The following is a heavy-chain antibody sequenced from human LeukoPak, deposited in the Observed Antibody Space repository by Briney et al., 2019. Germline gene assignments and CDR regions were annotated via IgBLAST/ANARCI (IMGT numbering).Heavy chain of an antibody. CDR1: GFTVSSNY. CDR2: IYSGGKT. D-gene: IGHD3-10*01. V-gene: IGHV3-66*01. J-gene: IGHJ6*03. Sequence: GGSLRLSCAASGFTVSSNYMSWVRQAPGKGLEWVSVIYSGGKTYHADSVKGRFTISRDNSKNTLYLQMSSLRAEDTAVYYCARVYYGSGSLYQYYYYMDVWGKGTTVTISS. CDR3: ARVYYGSGSLYQYYYYMDV.